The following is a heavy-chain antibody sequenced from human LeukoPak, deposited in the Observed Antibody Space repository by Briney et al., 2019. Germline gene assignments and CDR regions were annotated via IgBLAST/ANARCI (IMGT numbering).Heavy chain of an antibody. D-gene: IGHD2-2*01. J-gene: IGHJ4*02. CDR1: GFTFSSYS. CDR3: ARDPRPVVPAFRYFDY. V-gene: IGHV3-48*01. CDR2: ISSSSSTI. Sequence: GGSLRLSCAASGFTFSSYSMNWVRQAPGKGLEWVSYISSSSSTIYYADSVKGRFTISRDNAKNSLYLQMNSLRAEDTAVYYCARDPRPVVPAFRYFDYWGQGTLVTVSS.